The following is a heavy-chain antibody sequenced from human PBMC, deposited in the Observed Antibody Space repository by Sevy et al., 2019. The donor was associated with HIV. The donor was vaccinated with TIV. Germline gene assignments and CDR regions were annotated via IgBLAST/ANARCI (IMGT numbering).Heavy chain of an antibody. V-gene: IGHV3-30*04. CDR2: ISYDGSNK. Sequence: GGSLRLSCAASGFTFSSYAMHWVRQAPGKGLEWVAVISYDGSNKYYADSVKRRFTISRDNSKKTLYLQMNSLRAEDTIVYYCARDSSAPGKKRWLQFSFDYWGQGTLVTVSS. J-gene: IGHJ4*02. CDR1: GFTFSSYA. CDR3: ARDSSAPGKKRWLQFSFDY. D-gene: IGHD5-12*01.